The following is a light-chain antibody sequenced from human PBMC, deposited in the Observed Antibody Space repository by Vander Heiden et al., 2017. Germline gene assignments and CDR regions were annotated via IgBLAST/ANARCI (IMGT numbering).Light chain of an antibody. V-gene: IGLV3-21*02. CDR3: QVWDSSSDQLV. CDR2: DDS. CDR1: NSGSKS. J-gene: IGLJ3*02. Sequence: SYVLTQPPSVSVAPGQTARITCGGNNSGSKSVHWYQQKPGQAPVLVVYDDSDRPSGLPERFSGSNSGNTATLTISRVEAGDEADYYCQVWDSSSDQLVFGGGTKLTVL.